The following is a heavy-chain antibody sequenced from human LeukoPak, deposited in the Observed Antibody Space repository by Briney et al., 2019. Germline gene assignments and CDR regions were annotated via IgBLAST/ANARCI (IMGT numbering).Heavy chain of an antibody. D-gene: IGHD4-23*01. Sequence: PGGSLRLSCAASGFSFSICALSWVRQAPGKGLEWVSAISPGGDTIYYLDSVKGRFTISRDNSKNTLYLQMNSLRAEDTAVYYCARRTTVVGPAPFDHWGQGTLVTVSS. V-gene: IGHV3-23*01. CDR3: ARRTTVVGPAPFDH. J-gene: IGHJ4*02. CDR2: ISPGGDTI. CDR1: GFSFSICA.